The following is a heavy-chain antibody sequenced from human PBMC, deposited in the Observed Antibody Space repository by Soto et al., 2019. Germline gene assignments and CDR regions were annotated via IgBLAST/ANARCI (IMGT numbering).Heavy chain of an antibody. V-gene: IGHV3-11*05. CDR3: ATGQYYYDSGAYYYS. CDR1: GFTFTDHY. CDR2: ISSSSSYT. Sequence: QVQLVESGGGLVKPGGSLRLSCAASGFTFTDHYMTWIRQAPGKGLEWVSYISSSSSYTNYADSVKGRFTISRDNAKNSIYLQMNSLRAEDTAVFYCATGQYYYDSGAYYYSWGQGTLVTVSS. D-gene: IGHD3-22*01. J-gene: IGHJ4*02.